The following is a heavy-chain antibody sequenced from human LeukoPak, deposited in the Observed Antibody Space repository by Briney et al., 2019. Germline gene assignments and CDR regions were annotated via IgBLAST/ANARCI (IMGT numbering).Heavy chain of an antibody. CDR3: ARDQLGALDI. Sequence: VASVKVSCKASGYTFTAYYMHWVRQAPGQGLEWMGWIHPNSGGTNYAQKFQGRVTMTRDTSISTAYMELSSLRSDETAVYYCARDQLGALDIWGQGTMVTVSS. D-gene: IGHD3-10*01. V-gene: IGHV1-2*02. CDR1: GYTFTAYY. CDR2: IHPNSGGT. J-gene: IGHJ3*02.